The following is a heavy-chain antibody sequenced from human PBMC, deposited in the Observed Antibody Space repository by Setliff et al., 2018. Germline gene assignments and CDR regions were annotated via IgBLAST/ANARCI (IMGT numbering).Heavy chain of an antibody. CDR2: VDHSGNT. D-gene: IGHD3-22*01. CDR3: ARRDSTGYYGYSFDF. CDR1: GDSINRSTYY. Sequence: SETLSLTCTVSGDSINRSTYYWGWIRQSPGKGLDWIGTVDHSGNTFYNPSLKSRVTISVDTSKNQLSLELASVTAADTAVYYCARRDSTGYYGYSFDFWGQGTLVTVSS. V-gene: IGHV4-39*01. J-gene: IGHJ4*02.